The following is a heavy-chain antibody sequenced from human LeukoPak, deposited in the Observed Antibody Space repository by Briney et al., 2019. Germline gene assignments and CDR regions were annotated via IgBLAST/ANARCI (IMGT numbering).Heavy chain of an antibody. J-gene: IGHJ4*02. CDR1: GFTFSKAW. CDR2: IKSKTDGGTT. D-gene: IGHD3-22*01. V-gene: IGHV3-15*07. Sequence: PGGSLRLSCAASGFTFSKAWMNWVRQAPGKGLEWVGRIKSKTDGGTTDYAAPVKGRFTISRDDSKNTLYLQMNSLKTEDTAVYYCSTTYYYDSSEGYWGQGTLVTVSS. CDR3: STTYYYDSSEGY.